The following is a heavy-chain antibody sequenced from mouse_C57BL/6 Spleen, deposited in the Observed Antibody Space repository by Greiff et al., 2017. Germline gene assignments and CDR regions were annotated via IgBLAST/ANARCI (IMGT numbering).Heavy chain of an antibody. CDR2: FHPYNDDT. V-gene: IGHV1-47*01. Sequence: VKVVESGAELVKPGASVKMSCKASGYTFTTYPIEWMKQNHGKSLEWIGNFHPYNDDTKYNEKFKGKATLTVEKSSSTVYLELSRLTSDDAAVYYCARRDYGSSYGGFAYWGQGTLVTVSA. D-gene: IGHD1-1*01. J-gene: IGHJ3*01. CDR3: ARRDYGSSYGGFAY. CDR1: GYTFTTYP.